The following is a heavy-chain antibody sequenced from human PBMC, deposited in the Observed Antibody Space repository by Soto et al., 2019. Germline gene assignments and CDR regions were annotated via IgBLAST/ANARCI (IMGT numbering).Heavy chain of an antibody. V-gene: IGHV1-8*01. D-gene: IGHD6-6*01. CDR1: GYTFTSYD. Sequence: AAVKVSCKASGYTFTSYDINWVRQATGQGREGMGWMNPNSGNTGYAQKFQGRVTMTRNTSISTAYMEMSSLRYEDTAVYYCARDSSSARDYSYYGMDVWGQGTTVTVSS. CDR2: MNPNSGNT. CDR3: ARDSSSARDYSYYGMDV. J-gene: IGHJ6*02.